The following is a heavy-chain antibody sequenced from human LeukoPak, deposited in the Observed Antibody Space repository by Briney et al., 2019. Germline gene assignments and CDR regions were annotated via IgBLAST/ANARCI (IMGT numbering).Heavy chain of an antibody. CDR1: GYSFTSYW. D-gene: IGHD5-18*01. CDR2: TDPSDSET. V-gene: IGHV5-51*01. Sequence: GESLKISCKASGYSFTSYWIGWVRRMPGKGLEWMGITDPSDSETRYTPSFQGQVTISVDKSLTTADLQWNSLKASDTAMYYCARQTAMGRSGDYWGQGTLVTVSS. J-gene: IGHJ4*02. CDR3: ARQTAMGRSGDY.